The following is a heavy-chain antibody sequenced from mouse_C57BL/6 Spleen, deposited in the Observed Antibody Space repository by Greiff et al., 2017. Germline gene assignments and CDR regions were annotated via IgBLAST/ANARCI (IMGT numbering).Heavy chain of an antibody. CDR1: GYTFTDYY. CDR3: AAYYDVRDY. V-gene: IGHV1-26*01. J-gene: IGHJ2*01. D-gene: IGHD1-1*01. Sequence: EVQLQQSGPELVKPGASVKISCKASGYTFTDYYMNWVKQSHGKSLEWIGDINPNNGGTSYNQKFKGKATLTVDKSSSTAYMELRSLTSEDSAVYYCAAYYDVRDYWGQGTTLTVSS. CDR2: INPNNGGT.